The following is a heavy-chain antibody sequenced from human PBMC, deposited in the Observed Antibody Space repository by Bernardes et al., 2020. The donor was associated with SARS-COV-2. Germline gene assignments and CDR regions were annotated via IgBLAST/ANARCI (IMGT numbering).Heavy chain of an antibody. CDR2: ITSSSSYI. V-gene: IGHV3-21*01. D-gene: IGHD6-19*01. Sequence: SLRLSCSASGFTFSSYSMNWVRQAPGKGLEWVSAITSSSSYIYYADSVKGRFTISRDNAKNSLYLQMNSLRAEDTAVYYCARAGYSSGWSDFDYCGQGTLVTVSS. CDR3: ARAGYSSGWSDFDY. J-gene: IGHJ4*02. CDR1: GFTFSSYS.